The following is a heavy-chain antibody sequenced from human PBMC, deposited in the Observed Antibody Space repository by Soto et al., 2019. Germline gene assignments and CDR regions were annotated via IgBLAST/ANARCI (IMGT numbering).Heavy chain of an antibody. CDR3: AATVTTVTLRRPNWFDP. CDR1: GGSFSGSY. J-gene: IGHJ5*02. V-gene: IGHV4-34*01. CDR2: INHGGST. D-gene: IGHD4-17*01. Sequence: QVQLQQWGAGLLKPSETLSLTCAVYGGSFSGSYWSWIRQPPGKGLEWIGEINHGGSTNYNPSLKSRVTISGDTSKNPFSLKLTSVTAADTAVYYCAATVTTVTLRRPNWFDPWGQGTLVTVSS.